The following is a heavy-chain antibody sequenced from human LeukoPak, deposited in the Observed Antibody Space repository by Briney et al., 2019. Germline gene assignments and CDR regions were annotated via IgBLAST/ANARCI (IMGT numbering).Heavy chain of an antibody. CDR1: GGSFSGCY. Sequence: PSETLSLTCAVYGGSFSGCYWSWIRQPPGKGLEWIGEINHSGSTIYNPSLKSRVTISLDTSKNQFSLKVKSVTVADTAVYYCARGDCGSGAYFDSWGQGTLVTVSS. CDR2: INHSGST. J-gene: IGHJ4*02. CDR3: ARGDCGSGAYFDS. D-gene: IGHD3-10*01. V-gene: IGHV4-34*01.